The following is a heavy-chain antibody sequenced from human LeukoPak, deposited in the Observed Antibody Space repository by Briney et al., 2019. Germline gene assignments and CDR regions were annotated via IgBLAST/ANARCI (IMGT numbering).Heavy chain of an antibody. CDR2: ISGSAGST. CDR1: GCTFSSYA. V-gene: IGHV3-23*01. D-gene: IGHD3-22*01. J-gene: IGHJ4*02. Sequence: GGSLRLSCAASGCTFSSYAMSWVRQAPGKGLEWVSGISGSAGSTYYADSVKGRFTISRDNSKNTLYLQMNTLRAEDTAVYYCARSNWDYYDSSGYSKNFDYWGQGTLVTVSS. CDR3: ARSNWDYYDSSGYSKNFDY.